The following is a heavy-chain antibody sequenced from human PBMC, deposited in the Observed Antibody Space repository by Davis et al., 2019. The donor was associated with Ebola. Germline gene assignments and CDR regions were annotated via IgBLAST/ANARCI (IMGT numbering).Heavy chain of an antibody. CDR3: ARGEAAAGTISRWYFDY. CDR1: GFTFSSYG. Sequence: GGSLRLSCAASGFTFSSYGMHWVRQAPGKGLEWVAVIWYDGSNKYYADSVKGRFTISRDNSKNTLYLQMNSLRAEDTAVYYCARGEAAAGTISRWYFDYWGQGTLVTVSS. J-gene: IGHJ4*02. CDR2: IWYDGSNK. V-gene: IGHV3-33*08. D-gene: IGHD6-13*01.